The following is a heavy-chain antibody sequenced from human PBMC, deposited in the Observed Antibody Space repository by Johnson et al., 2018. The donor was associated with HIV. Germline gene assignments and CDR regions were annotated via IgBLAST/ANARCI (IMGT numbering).Heavy chain of an antibody. J-gene: IGHJ3*02. D-gene: IGHD3-10*02. CDR2: IYRGGAT. CDR3: ASVRRGALDI. CDR1: GFSVSASY. Sequence: VQLVESGGGLVQPGGSLRLSCAASGFSVSASYMSWLRQAPGKALEWVSVIYRGGATYYAASVQGRFTISRDTSKNTVYLQMNSLRVEDTALYYCASVRRGALDIWGQGTMVTVSS. V-gene: IGHV3-66*01.